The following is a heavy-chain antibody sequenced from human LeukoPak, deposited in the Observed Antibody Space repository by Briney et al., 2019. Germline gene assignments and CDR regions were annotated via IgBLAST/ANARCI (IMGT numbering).Heavy chain of an antibody. CDR1: GGSISYY. D-gene: IGHD3-3*01. Sequence: SETLSLTCTVSGGSISYYWSWIRQPAGKGLEWIGRIYTSGSTNYNPSLKSRVTMSVDTSKNQFSPKLSSVTAADTAVYYCARNSIDFWSGYFYYMDVWGKGTTVTVSS. J-gene: IGHJ6*03. CDR3: ARNSIDFWSGYFYYMDV. V-gene: IGHV4-4*07. CDR2: IYTSGST.